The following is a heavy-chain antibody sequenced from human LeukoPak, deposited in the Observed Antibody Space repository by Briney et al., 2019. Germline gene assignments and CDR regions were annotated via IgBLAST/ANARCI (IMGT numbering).Heavy chain of an antibody. Sequence: GESLKISCEGSGYRFTTYWIGWVRQMPGTGLEWVAMIYPGDSDTRYSPSFQGQVTISADKSISTAYLQWSSLKASDTAIYYCTRLPGSSGSGWFDPWGQGTPVTVSS. V-gene: IGHV5-51*01. CDR1: GYRFTTYW. CDR2: IYPGDSDT. D-gene: IGHD3-22*01. J-gene: IGHJ5*02. CDR3: TRLPGSSGSGWFDP.